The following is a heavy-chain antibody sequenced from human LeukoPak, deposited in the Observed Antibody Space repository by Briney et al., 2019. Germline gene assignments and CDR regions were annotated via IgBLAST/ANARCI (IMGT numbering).Heavy chain of an antibody. CDR2: IYPGDSDT. V-gene: IGHV5-51*01. D-gene: IGHD5-24*01. Sequence: SLKISCKGSGYSSTSYWIGWVRQMPGKGLEWMGIIYPGDSDTRYSPSFQGQVTISADKSICAAYRQWSSLKASVTAMYYWARQGRGYSPYYYYYMDVWGKGTTVTVSS. CDR3: ARQGRGYSPYYYYYMDV. J-gene: IGHJ6*03. CDR1: GYSSTSYW.